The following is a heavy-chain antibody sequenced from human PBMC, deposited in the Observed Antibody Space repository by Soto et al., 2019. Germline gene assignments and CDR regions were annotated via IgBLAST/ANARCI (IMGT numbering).Heavy chain of an antibody. J-gene: IGHJ6*02. Sequence: GGSLRLSCAASGFTVSSNYMSWVRQAPGKGLEWVSVIYSGGSTYYADSVKGRFTISRDNSKNTLYLQVNSLRAEDTAVYYCARDSSGLYGMDVWGQGTTVTVSS. CDR2: IYSGGST. CDR3: ARDSSGLYGMDV. D-gene: IGHD3-22*01. V-gene: IGHV3-53*01. CDR1: GFTVSSNY.